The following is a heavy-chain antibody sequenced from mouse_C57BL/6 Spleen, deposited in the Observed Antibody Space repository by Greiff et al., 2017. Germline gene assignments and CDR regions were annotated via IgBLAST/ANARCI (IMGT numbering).Heavy chain of an antibody. CDR1: GYTFTSYW. V-gene: IGHV1-55*01. Sequence: VQLQQPGAELVKPGASVKMSCKASGYTFTSYWITWVKQRPGQGLEWIGDIYPGSGSTNYNEKFKSKATLTVDTSSSTAYMQLSSLTSEDSAVYYCARWRGGGTVVATDAMDYWGQGTSVTVSS. J-gene: IGHJ4*01. CDR3: ARWRGGGTVVATDAMDY. CDR2: IYPGSGST. D-gene: IGHD1-1*01.